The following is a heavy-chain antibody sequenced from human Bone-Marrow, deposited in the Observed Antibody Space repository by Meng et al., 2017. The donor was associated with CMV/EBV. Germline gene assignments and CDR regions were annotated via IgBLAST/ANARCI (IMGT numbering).Heavy chain of an antibody. J-gene: IGHJ4*02. CDR1: GFTFSSYS. D-gene: IGHD3-16*01. Sequence: GESLKISCAASGFTFSSYSMNWVRQAPGKGLEWVGRIKGKTDGGTTDYAAPVKGRFTLSRDDSKNTVYLQLNSLKTEDTAVYYCSPQGAYWGQGTLVTVSS. CDR2: IKGKTDGGTT. V-gene: IGHV3-15*01. CDR3: SPQGAY.